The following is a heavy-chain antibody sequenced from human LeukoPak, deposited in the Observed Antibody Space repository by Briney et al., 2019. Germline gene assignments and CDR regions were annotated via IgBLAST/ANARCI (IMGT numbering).Heavy chain of an antibody. Sequence: ASVKVSCKASGGTFSSYAISWVRQAPGQGLEWMRGIIPIFGTANYAQKFQGRVTITADESTSTAYMELSSLRSEDTAVYYCARDTGYCSSTSCQPNWFDPWGQGTLVTVSS. J-gene: IGHJ5*02. V-gene: IGHV1-69*01. D-gene: IGHD2-2*01. CDR2: IIPIFGTA. CDR1: GGTFSSYA. CDR3: ARDTGYCSSTSCQPNWFDP.